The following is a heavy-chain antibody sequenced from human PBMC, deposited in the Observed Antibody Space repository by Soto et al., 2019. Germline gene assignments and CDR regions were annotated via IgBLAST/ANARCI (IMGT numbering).Heavy chain of an antibody. V-gene: IGHV4-59*01. CDR2: FYSSGSP. CDR1: GVSLSGYY. Sequence: SETLSLTCTVSGVSLSGYYWSWIRQPPGKGLEWIGDFYSSGSPHHNPSLKNRVSISEDRSKNEFSLKRSSVTAADTAIYYCAREFYYDSSGIGFDSWGQGTLVTVS. D-gene: IGHD3-22*01. J-gene: IGHJ4*02. CDR3: AREFYYDSSGIGFDS.